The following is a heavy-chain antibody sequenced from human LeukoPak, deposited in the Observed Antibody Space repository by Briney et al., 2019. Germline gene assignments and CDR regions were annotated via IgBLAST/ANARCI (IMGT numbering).Heavy chain of an antibody. CDR3: ARDGPAPSYYGSGSYYHKNDY. V-gene: IGHV1-18*01. Sequence: GASVKVSCKASGYTFTSYGISWVRQAPGQGLERMGWISAYNGNTNYAQKLQGRVTMTTDTSTSTAYMELRSLRSDDTAVYYCARDGPAPSYYGSGSYYHKNDYWGQGTLVTVSS. J-gene: IGHJ4*02. CDR1: GYTFTSYG. CDR2: ISAYNGNT. D-gene: IGHD3-10*01.